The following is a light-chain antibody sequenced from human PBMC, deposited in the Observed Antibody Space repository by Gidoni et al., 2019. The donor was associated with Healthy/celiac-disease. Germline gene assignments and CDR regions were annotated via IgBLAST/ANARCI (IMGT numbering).Light chain of an antibody. V-gene: IGKV3-20*01. Sequence: DIVLTQPPGTLSLSPGEGATLSCRASQSVSSSYLAWYQQKPGQAPRLLIYDASSRATGIPDRFSGSRSGTDFTLTISRLEPEDFAVYYCQQYGSSPGYTFGQGTKLEIK. CDR3: QQYGSSPGYT. J-gene: IGKJ2*01. CDR1: QSVSSSY. CDR2: DAS.